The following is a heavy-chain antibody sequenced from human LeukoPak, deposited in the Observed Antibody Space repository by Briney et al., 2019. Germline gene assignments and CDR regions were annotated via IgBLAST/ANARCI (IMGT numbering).Heavy chain of an antibody. CDR1: GYFIHSAFY. CDR3: VRDGYYGSGSPGWFGP. J-gene: IGHJ5*02. D-gene: IGHD3-10*01. V-gene: IGHV4-38-2*02. Sequence: PSETPSPPRPVSGYFIHSAFYWGWVRVPPRKGLEWIGSVFHRGTTYYNSSLKSRVNISIDTSKNQFSLKLNSLTAEDTAMYYCVRDGYYGSGSPGWFGPWGPGTLVIVSA. CDR2: VFHRGTT.